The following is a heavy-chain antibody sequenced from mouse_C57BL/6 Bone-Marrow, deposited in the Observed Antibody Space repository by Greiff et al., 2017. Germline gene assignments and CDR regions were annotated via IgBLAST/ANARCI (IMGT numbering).Heavy chain of an antibody. CDR3: ASYYGSGYWYFDV. CDR2: IDPNSGGT. V-gene: IGHV1-72*01. Sequence: VQLQQPGAELVKPGASVKLSCKASGYTFTSYWMHWVKQRPGRGLEWIGRIDPNSGGTKYNEKLKSKATLTVDKPSSTAYMKLSSLTSEDSAVYDGASYYGSGYWYFDVWGTGTTVTVSS. CDR1: GYTFTSYW. J-gene: IGHJ1*03. D-gene: IGHD1-1*01.